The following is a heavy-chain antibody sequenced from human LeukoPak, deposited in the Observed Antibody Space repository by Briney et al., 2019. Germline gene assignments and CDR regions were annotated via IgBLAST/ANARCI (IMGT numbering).Heavy chain of an antibody. CDR2: IYSGGTT. V-gene: IGHV3-53*01. D-gene: IGHD4-17*01. J-gene: IGHJ4*02. CDR3: ARDRLHYVEYEKTFDY. Sequence: GGSLRLSCAVSGFTVSGNYMSWVRHAPGKGLEWVSLIYSGGTTYYADSVKGRFTISRDNSKNTLYLQMSSLRAEDTAVYYCARDRLHYVEYEKTFDYWGQGTLVTVSS. CDR1: GFTVSGNY.